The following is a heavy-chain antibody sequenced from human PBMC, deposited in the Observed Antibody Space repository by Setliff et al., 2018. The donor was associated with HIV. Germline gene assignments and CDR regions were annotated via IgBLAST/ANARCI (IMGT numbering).Heavy chain of an antibody. CDR3: ATDPGYSSTWYSESFQH. D-gene: IGHD6-13*01. CDR1: GGTFSSYP. CDR2: IIPIFGTT. V-gene: IGHV1-69*13. J-gene: IGHJ1*01. Sequence: GASVKVSCKASGGTFSSYPISWVRQAPGQGLEWMGGIIPIFGTTHYAQKFQGRVTVTADESTSTAYMQLSSLRSDDTAVYYCATDPGYSSTWYSESFQHWGQGTVVTVSS.